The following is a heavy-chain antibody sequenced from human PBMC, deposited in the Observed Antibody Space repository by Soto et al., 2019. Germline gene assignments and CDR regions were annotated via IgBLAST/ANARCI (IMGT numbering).Heavy chain of an antibody. J-gene: IGHJ6*02. CDR3: ARYDYGDYGGYYYYYGMDV. CDR2: IIPIFGTA. D-gene: IGHD4-17*01. V-gene: IGHV1-69*13. Sequence: SVKVSCKASGGTFSSYAISWVRLAPGQGLEWMGGIIPIFGTANYAQKFQGRVTITADESTSTAYMELSSLRSEDTAVYYCARYDYGDYGGYYYYYGMDVWGQGTTVTVSS. CDR1: GGTFSSYA.